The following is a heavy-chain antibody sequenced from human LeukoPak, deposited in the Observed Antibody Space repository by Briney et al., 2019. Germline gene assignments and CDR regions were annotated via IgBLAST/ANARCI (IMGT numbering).Heavy chain of an antibody. D-gene: IGHD3-10*02. V-gene: IGHV3-30*02. CDR2: LRYDGSNR. CDR1: EFTFTSYG. J-gene: IGHJ4*02. Sequence: TGGSPRLSCFASEFTFTSYGMHGVRQAPGKGLEWVAFLRYDGSNRSYADSVKGRFTISRDNSKNTLYLQMNSLRAEDTAVYYCAKDVDLFGELYFDSWGQGTLVTVSS. CDR3: AKDVDLFGELYFDS.